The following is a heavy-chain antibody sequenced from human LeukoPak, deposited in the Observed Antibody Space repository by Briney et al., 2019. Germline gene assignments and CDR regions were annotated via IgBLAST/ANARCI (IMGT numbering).Heavy chain of an antibody. CDR2: IYHSGSP. CDR1: GGSISSNNW. V-gene: IGHV4-4*02. D-gene: IGHD2-15*01. CDR3: ARDRRIGETLDY. J-gene: IGHJ4*02. Sequence: SGTLSLTCAVSGGSISSNNWWGWVRQPPGKGLEWIGEIYHSGSPNYNPSLKSRVTISVDKSRNHFSLNLSSVTAADTAVYYCARDRRIGETLDYWGQGTLVTVYS.